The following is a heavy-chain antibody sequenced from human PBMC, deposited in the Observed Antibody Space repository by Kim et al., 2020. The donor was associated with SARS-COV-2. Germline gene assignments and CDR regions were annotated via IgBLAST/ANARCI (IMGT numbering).Heavy chain of an antibody. CDR2: IIPIFGIA. V-gene: IGHV1-69*04. D-gene: IGHD1-26*01. J-gene: IGHJ4*02. Sequence: SVKVSCKASGGTFSSYAISWVRQAPGQGLEWMGRIIPIFGIANYAQKFQGRVTITADKSTSTAYMELSSLRSEDTAVYYCARDSIVGATPDYWGQGTLVTVSS. CDR1: GGTFSSYA. CDR3: ARDSIVGATPDY.